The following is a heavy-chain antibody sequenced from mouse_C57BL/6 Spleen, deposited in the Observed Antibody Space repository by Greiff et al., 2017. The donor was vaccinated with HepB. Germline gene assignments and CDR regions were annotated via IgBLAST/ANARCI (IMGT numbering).Heavy chain of an antibody. CDR3: ASSHYGNLYYAMDY. D-gene: IGHD2-1*01. Sequence: QVQLQQPGAELVRPGSSVKLSCKASGYTFTSYWMDWVKQRPGQGLEWIGNIYPSDSETHYNQKFKDKATLTVDKSSSTAYMQLSSLTSEDSAVYYCASSHYGNLYYAMDYWGQGTSVTVSS. CDR2: IYPSDSET. J-gene: IGHJ4*01. V-gene: IGHV1-61*01. CDR1: GYTFTSYW.